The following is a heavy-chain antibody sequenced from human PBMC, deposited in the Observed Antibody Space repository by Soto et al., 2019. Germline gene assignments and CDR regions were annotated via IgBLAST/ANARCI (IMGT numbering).Heavy chain of an antibody. CDR2: SYDSGST. CDR3: AGGGNTALAYYFYGMDI. CDR1: GGTISDHD. V-gene: IGHV4-59*11. J-gene: IGHJ6*02. Sequence: LRTTVSGGTISDHDWRRILKPPGKGLEWIAYSYDSGSTSYSPSLQSRVTMSVDTSKNQFSLKLSSVTAADTAVYYCAGGGNTALAYYFYGMDIWGQGTTVTSP. D-gene: IGHD5-18*01.